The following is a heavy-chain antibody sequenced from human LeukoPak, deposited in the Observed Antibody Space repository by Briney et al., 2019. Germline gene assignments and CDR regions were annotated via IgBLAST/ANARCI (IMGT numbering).Heavy chain of an antibody. D-gene: IGHD3-3*01. Sequence: PSETLSLTCTVSGGSISSGSYYWSWIRQPAGKGLEWIGRIYTSGSTNYNPSLKSRVTMSVDTSKNQFSLKLSSVTAADTAVYYCARAKETYFWSGSSNAFDIWGQGTMVTVSS. CDR1: GGSISSGSYY. CDR2: IYTSGST. CDR3: ARAKETYFWSGSSNAFDI. V-gene: IGHV4-61*02. J-gene: IGHJ3*02.